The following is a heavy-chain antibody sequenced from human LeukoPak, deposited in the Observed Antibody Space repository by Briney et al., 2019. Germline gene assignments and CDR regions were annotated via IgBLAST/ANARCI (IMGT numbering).Heavy chain of an antibody. Sequence: SETLSLTCTVSGDSINNNNYYWGWVRQPPGKGLEWIASIYYNGVTYYNPSLTSRVTISVDTSKNQFSLNLTSVTAADTAVYYCARSELLWFGRVNSGFDYWGQGILVTVSP. J-gene: IGHJ4*02. CDR2: IYYNGVT. CDR1: GDSINNNNYY. CDR3: ARSELLWFGRVNSGFDY. V-gene: IGHV4-39*07. D-gene: IGHD3-10*01.